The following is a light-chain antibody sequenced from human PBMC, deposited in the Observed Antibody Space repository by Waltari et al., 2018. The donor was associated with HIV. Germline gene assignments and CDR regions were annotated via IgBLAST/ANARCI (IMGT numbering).Light chain of an antibody. Sequence: QSVLTQPPSVSGAPGQRVTISCTGSSSNIGAGYDVHWYQQLPGTPPKPLIYGNSNRPSGVPDRFSGSKSGTSASLAITGLQAEDEADYYCQSYDSSLSGSVFGGGTKLTV. CDR3: QSYDSSLSGSV. V-gene: IGLV1-40*01. CDR1: SSNIGAGYD. CDR2: GNS. J-gene: IGLJ3*02.